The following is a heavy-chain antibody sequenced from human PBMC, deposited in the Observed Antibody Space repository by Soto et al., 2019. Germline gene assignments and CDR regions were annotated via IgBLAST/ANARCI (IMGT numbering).Heavy chain of an antibody. CDR2: IIPMYAAP. D-gene: IGHD2-15*01. CDR3: ARSCGGGPCSSPLYSNGAFDI. J-gene: IGHJ3*02. V-gene: IGHV1-69*01. Sequence: QVQLVQSGAEVKKPGSSVKVSCRASGATFSTYTFSWVRQAPGQGLEWMGGIIPMYAAPDYAEKFQGRLTISADESTGTAYLELSNLKSEDTAVYFFARSCGGGPCSSPLYSNGAFDIWGKGTMVPVSS. CDR1: GATFSTYT.